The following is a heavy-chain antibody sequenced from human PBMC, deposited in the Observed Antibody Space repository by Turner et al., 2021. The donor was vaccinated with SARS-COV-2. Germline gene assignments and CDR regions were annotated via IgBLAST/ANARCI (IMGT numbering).Heavy chain of an antibody. V-gene: IGHV3-23*04. CDR1: GFTFNLFA. Sequence: EVQLVESGGGLVQPGGSLRLPCAASGFTFNLFARGWVRQAPGKGLEWLSGICGSGYNKYHADSGGGRLTISRDNSKNTLYLQMNSLRAEDTALYFCAFYVLGSYRYIDHWGQGTLVTVSS. CDR2: ICGSGYNK. CDR3: AFYVLGSYRYIDH. J-gene: IGHJ4*02. D-gene: IGHD3-16*02.